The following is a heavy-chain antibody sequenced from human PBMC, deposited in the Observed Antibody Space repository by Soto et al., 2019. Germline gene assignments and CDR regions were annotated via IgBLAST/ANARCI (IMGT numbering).Heavy chain of an antibody. CDR1: GFTFSSYA. Sequence: GGSLRLSCAASGFTFSSYAMHWVRQAPGKGLEWVAVISYDGSNKYYADSVKGRFTISRDNSKNTLYLQMNSLRAEDTAVYYCSRELELSFDYWVQRTLVTVSS. D-gene: IGHD1-7*01. J-gene: IGHJ4*02. CDR3: SRELELSFDY. CDR2: ISYDGSNK. V-gene: IGHV3-30-3*01.